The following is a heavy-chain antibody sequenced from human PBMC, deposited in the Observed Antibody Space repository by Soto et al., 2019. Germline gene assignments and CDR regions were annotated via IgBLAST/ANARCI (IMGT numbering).Heavy chain of an antibody. Sequence: PSETLSLTCTVSGGSISSYYWSWIRQPPGKGLEWIGFIYTGSTNYNPSLKSRVAISVDTSKNQFSLKVTSVTAADTAVYYCARDGYSPMDVWGQGTTVTVSS. J-gene: IGHJ6*02. CDR1: GGSISSYY. D-gene: IGHD6-13*01. V-gene: IGHV4-59*01. CDR3: ARDGYSPMDV. CDR2: IYTGST.